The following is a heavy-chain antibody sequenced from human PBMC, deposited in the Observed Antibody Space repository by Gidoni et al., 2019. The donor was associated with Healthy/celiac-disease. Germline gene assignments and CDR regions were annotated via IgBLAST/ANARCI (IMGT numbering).Heavy chain of an antibody. J-gene: IGHJ4*02. CDR1: GFTVGNAW. D-gene: IGHD2-2*01. V-gene: IGHV3-15*07. CDR2: IKSKTDGGTT. CDR3: TTEDCSSTRCRSGG. Sequence: EVQLVGCVRGVLQLGVRLRLSCADSGFTVGNAWMNWVSNAPGKGLEWVGCIKSKTDGGTTDYAAPVKGRFTISRDDSKNTLYLQMNSVKTEDTAVYDCTTEDCSSTRCRSGGWGQGTLVTGSS.